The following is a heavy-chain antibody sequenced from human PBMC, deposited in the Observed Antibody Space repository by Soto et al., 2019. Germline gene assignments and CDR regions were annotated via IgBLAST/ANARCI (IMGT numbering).Heavy chain of an antibody. CDR1: GYTFTSYD. J-gene: IGHJ5*02. CDR2: MNPNSGNT. V-gene: IGHV1-8*01. Sequence: QVQLVQSGAEVKKPGASVKVSCKASGYTFTSYDINWVRQATGQGLEWMGWMNPNSGNTGYAQKFQGRVTMTRNTSISTAYMELSSLRSEDTAVYYCARGRRARIAAALAFDPWGQGTLVTVSS. CDR3: ARGRRARIAAALAFDP. D-gene: IGHD6-13*01.